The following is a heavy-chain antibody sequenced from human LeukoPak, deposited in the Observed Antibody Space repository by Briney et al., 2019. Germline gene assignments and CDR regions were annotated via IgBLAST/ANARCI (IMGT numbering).Heavy chain of an antibody. Sequence: GGSLRLSCTASGFSFGAYLISWVRQAPGEGLEWVGFKGRFTISRDDSKSIAYLQMNSLRVDDTAVYYCANDGTRGIRFGKIPHYFDYWGQGTLVTVSS. CDR1: GFSFGAYL. D-gene: IGHD3-10*01. V-gene: IGHV3-49*04. J-gene: IGHJ4*02. CDR3: ANDGTRGIRFGKIPHYFDY.